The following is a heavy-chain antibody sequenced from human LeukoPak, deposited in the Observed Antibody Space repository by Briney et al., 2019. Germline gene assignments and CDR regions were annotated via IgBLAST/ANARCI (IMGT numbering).Heavy chain of an antibody. CDR2: IYPGDSDT. J-gene: IGHJ4*02. Sequence: GESLKTSCKGSGYSFTSYWIGWVRQMPGKGLEWMGIIYPGDSDTRYSPSFQGQVTISADKSISTAYLQWSSLKASDTAMYYCARPTYYYDSSGFLETSYFDYWGQGTLVTVSS. CDR3: ARPTYYYDSSGFLETSYFDY. D-gene: IGHD3-22*01. V-gene: IGHV5-51*01. CDR1: GYSFTSYW.